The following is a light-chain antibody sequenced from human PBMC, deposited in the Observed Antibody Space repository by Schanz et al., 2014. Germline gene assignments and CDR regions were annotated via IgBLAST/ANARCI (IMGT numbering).Light chain of an antibody. J-gene: IGKJ5*01. CDR1: QSINNY. V-gene: IGKV3-11*01. CDR3: QQRSNWPIT. CDR2: DAS. Sequence: EIVLTQSPPTLSLSPGERATLSCRASQSINNYLAWYQQKPGQAPRLLIYDASNRATGIPARFSGSGSGTDFTLTISSLEPEDFAVYYCQQRSNWPITFGQGTRLEIK.